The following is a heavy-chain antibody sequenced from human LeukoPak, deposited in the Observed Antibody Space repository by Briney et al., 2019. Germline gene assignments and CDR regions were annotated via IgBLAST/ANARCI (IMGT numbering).Heavy chain of an antibody. Sequence: PGGSLRLSCAASGFTFSSYGMHWVRQAPGKGLEWVAVIWYDGSNKYYADSVKGRFTISRDNSKNTLYLQMTSLRAEDTAVYYCAKDRTLIWYYFDYWGQGTLVTVSS. CDR2: IWYDGSNK. CDR3: AKDRTLIWYYFDY. D-gene: IGHD2-8*02. V-gene: IGHV3-33*06. CDR1: GFTFSSYG. J-gene: IGHJ4*02.